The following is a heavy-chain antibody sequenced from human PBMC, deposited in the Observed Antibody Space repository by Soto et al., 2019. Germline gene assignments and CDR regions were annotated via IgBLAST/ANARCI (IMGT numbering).Heavy chain of an antibody. CDR2: IYYSGST. V-gene: IGHV4-59*08. CDR3: ARHHILTGYYTIDF. CDR1: GGSISSYY. Sequence: PSETLSLTCTVSGGSISSYYWSWIRQPPGKGLEWIGYIYYSGSTNYNPSLKSRVTISVDTSKNQFSLKLSSVTAADTAVYYCARHHILTGYYTIDFWGQGTLVTVSS. J-gene: IGHJ4*02. D-gene: IGHD3-9*01.